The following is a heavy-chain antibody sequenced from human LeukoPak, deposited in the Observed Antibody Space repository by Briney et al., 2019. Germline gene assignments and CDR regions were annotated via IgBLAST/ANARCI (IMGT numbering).Heavy chain of an antibody. CDR3: SLGYCSSTSCYVFDY. CDR2: ISAYNGNT. J-gene: IGHJ4*02. D-gene: IGHD2-2*01. V-gene: IGHV1-18*01. CDR1: GYTFTSYG. Sequence: ASVKVSCKASGYTFTSYGISWVRQAPGQGLEWMGWISAYNGNTNYAQKLQGRVPMTTDTSTSTAYMELRSLRSDDTAVYYCSLGYCSSTSCYVFDYWGQGTLVTVSS.